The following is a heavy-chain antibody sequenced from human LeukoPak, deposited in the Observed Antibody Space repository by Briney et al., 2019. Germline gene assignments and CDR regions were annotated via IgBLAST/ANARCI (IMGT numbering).Heavy chain of an antibody. Sequence: SETLSLTCTVSGGSISSSSYYWGWIRQPPGKGLEWIGSIYYSGSTYYNPSLKSRVTISVDTSKNQFSLKLSSVTAAHTAVYYCARLETYYDFWSGPIVFDYWGQGTLVTVSS. J-gene: IGHJ4*02. V-gene: IGHV4-39*01. CDR3: ARLETYYDFWSGPIVFDY. D-gene: IGHD3-3*01. CDR1: GGSISSSSYY. CDR2: IYYSGST.